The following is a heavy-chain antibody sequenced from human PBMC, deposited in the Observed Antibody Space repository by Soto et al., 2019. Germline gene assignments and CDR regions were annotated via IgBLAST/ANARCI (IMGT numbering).Heavy chain of an antibody. D-gene: IGHD2-2*01. CDR2: ISSSGSTI. Sequence: PGGSLRLSCAASGFTFSDYYMSWIRQAPGKGLEWVSCISSSGSTIYYADSVKGRFTISRDNAKNSLYLQMNSLRAEDTAVYYCAKGGAVVVPAAIGFDYYYYMDVWGKGITVTVSS. J-gene: IGHJ6*03. CDR1: GFTFSDYY. CDR3: AKGGAVVVPAAIGFDYYYYMDV. V-gene: IGHV3-11*01.